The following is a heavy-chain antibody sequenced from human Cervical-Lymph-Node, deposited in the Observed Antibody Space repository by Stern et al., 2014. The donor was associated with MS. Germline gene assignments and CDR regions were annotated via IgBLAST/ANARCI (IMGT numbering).Heavy chain of an antibody. CDR3: ARARAGGSGWYAHFDY. D-gene: IGHD6-19*01. V-gene: IGHV1-2*04. CDR2: INPNSGGT. J-gene: IGHJ4*02. CDR1: GYTFTGYC. Sequence: QVQLVQSGAEVKKPGASVKVSCKASGYTFTGYCMHWVRQAPGQGLEWMGWINPNSGGTNYAQKFQGWVTMTRDTSISTAYMELSRLRSDDTAVYYCARARAGGSGWYAHFDYWGQGTLVTVSS.